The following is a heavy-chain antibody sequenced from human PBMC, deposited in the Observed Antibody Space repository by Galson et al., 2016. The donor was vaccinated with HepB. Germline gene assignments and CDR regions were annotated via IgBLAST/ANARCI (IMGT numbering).Heavy chain of an antibody. CDR3: VRDLFLYGSGSWDDCFDP. CDR2: ISPSNGDT. D-gene: IGHD3-10*01. J-gene: IGHJ5*02. Sequence: SVKVSCKASGYTFSTYGMSWVRQAPGQGLEWMGWISPSNGDTTYGQKFRGRVTLTTDASTSTVYMELRSLRAADTAVYDCVRDLFLYGSGSWDDCFDPWGQGILVTVSP. V-gene: IGHV1-18*04. CDR1: GYTFSTYG.